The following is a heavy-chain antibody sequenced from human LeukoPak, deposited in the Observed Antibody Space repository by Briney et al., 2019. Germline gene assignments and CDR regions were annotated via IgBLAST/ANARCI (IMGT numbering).Heavy chain of an antibody. J-gene: IGHJ5*02. D-gene: IGHD2-21*01. Sequence: GRSLRLSCAASGFTFSSYGMHWVRQAPGKGLEWVAVISYDGSNKYYADSVKGRFTISRDNSKNTLYLQMNSLRAEDTAVYYCAKRIAEDEDWFDPWGQGTLVTVSS. CDR1: GFTFSSYG. V-gene: IGHV3-30*18. CDR3: AKRIAEDEDWFDP. CDR2: ISYDGSNK.